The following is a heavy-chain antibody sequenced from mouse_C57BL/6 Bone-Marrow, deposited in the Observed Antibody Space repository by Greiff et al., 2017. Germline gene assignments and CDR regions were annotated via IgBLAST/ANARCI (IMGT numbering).Heavy chain of an antibody. V-gene: IGHV5-6*02. Sequence: EVMLVESGGDLVKPGGSLKLSCAASGFTFSSYGMSWVRQTPDKRLEWVATISSGGSHTYYPDSVKGRFTISRDNAKNTLYLQMSSLKSEDTAMYYCARRNYGSSPYYYAMDYWGQGTSVTVSS. D-gene: IGHD1-1*01. CDR2: ISSGGSHT. J-gene: IGHJ4*01. CDR3: ARRNYGSSPYYYAMDY. CDR1: GFTFSSYG.